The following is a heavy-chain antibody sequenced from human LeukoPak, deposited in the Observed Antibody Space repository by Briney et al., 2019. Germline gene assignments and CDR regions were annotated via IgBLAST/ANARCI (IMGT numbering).Heavy chain of an antibody. CDR3: ATSGGHSGYGLFDY. CDR2: ISGSGGST. CDR1: GFTFSSYA. V-gene: IGHV3-23*01. J-gene: IGHJ4*02. D-gene: IGHD5-12*01. Sequence: GGSLRLSCAASGFTFSSYAMSWVRQAPGKGLEWVSAISGSGGSTYYADSVKGRFTISRDNSKNTLYLQVNSLRAEDTAVYYCATSGGHSGYGLFDYWGQGTLVTVSS.